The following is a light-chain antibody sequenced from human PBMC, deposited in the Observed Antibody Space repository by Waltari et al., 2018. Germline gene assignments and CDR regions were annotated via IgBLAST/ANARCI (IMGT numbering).Light chain of an antibody. J-gene: IGKJ2*01. Sequence: EIVMTQPPAALSVSTGALAPLSCRASQSVSGNLAWSQQKPGQAHRLRIYGAHTRTSGTPARFSGSGSGTGFTLTISSLQSEDVAVYFCQQHNNWPRYTVGQGTKLEIK. CDR2: GAH. V-gene: IGKV3-15*01. CDR1: QSVSGN. CDR3: QQHNNWPRYT.